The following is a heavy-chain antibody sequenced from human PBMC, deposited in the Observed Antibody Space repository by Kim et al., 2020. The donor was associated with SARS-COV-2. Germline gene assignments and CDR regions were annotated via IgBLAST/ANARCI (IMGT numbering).Heavy chain of an antibody. Sequence: GGSLRLSCAASGFTFSSYAMHWVRQAPGKGLEWVAVISYDGSNKHYADSVKGRFTISRDNSENTLYLQMNSLRAEDTAVYYCARDRGGTLGGFDYWGQGTLVTVSS. J-gene: IGHJ4*02. CDR3: ARDRGGTLGGFDY. CDR2: ISYDGSNK. V-gene: IGHV3-30-3*01. D-gene: IGHD2-15*01. CDR1: GFTFSSYA.